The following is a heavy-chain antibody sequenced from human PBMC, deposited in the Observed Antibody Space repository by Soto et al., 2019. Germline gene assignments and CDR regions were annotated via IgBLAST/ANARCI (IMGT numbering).Heavy chain of an antibody. Sequence: SETLSLTCTVSGGSINSYYWSWIRQPPGKGLEWIGYIYYSGSTNYNPSLKTRVTISIDTSKKQFSLKLSSVTAADTAAYYCARHYFFEYWGQGTLVTVSS. CDR1: GGSINSYY. CDR3: ARHYFFEY. CDR2: IYYSGST. V-gene: IGHV4-59*01. J-gene: IGHJ4*02.